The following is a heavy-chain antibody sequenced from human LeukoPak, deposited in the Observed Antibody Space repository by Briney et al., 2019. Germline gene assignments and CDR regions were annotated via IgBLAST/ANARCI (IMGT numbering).Heavy chain of an antibody. J-gene: IGHJ5*02. CDR2: IYYSGST. D-gene: IGHD3-10*01. CDR3: ARAITGLCFGEGGWFDP. V-gene: IGHV4-59*01. CDR1: GGSISSYY. Sequence: SETLSLTCTVSGGSISSYYWSWIRQPPGKGLEWIGYIYYSGSTNYNPSLKSRVTISVDTSKNHFSLKLSSVTAADTAVYYCARAITGLCFGEGGWFDPWGQGTLVTVSS.